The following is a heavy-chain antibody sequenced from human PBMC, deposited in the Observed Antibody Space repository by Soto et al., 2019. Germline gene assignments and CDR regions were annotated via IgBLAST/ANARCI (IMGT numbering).Heavy chain of an antibody. CDR2: ISYDGSNK. CDR1: GFTFSSYG. Sequence: GGSLRLSCAASGFTFSSYGMHWVRQAPGKGLEWVAVISYDGSNKYYADSVKGRFTISRDNSKNTLYLQMNSLRAEDTAVYYCASGVRQAAAMFYYYYGMDVWGQGTTVTVSS. D-gene: IGHD2-2*01. J-gene: IGHJ6*02. CDR3: ASGVRQAAAMFYYYYGMDV. V-gene: IGHV3-30*03.